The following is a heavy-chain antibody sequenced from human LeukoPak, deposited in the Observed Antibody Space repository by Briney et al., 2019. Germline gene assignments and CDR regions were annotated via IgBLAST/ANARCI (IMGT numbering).Heavy chain of an antibody. D-gene: IGHD6-19*01. Sequence: GGSLRLSCAASGFTFAEYTMHWVRQAPGKGLEWVSLISWSGARIHYGDSVKGRFTISRDNSKNSLYLQMNSLRTEDIALYYCVKDLVAASENVRGWYPMDYWGQGTLVTVSS. CDR3: VKDLVAASENVRGWYPMDY. CDR2: ISWSGARI. CDR1: GFTFAEYT. J-gene: IGHJ4*02. V-gene: IGHV3-43*01.